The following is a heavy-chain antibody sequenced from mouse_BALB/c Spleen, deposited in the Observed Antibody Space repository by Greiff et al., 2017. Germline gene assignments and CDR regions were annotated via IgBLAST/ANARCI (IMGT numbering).Heavy chain of an antibody. CDR3: ERQAYYGRYVRDFGV. CDR2: ISNGGGST. D-gene: IGHD2-1*01. CDR1: GFTFSSYT. J-gene: IGHJ1*01. V-gene: IGHV5-12-2*01. Sequence: DVKLVESGGGLVQPGGSLKLSCAASGFTFSSYTMSWVRQPPEKRLEWVAYISNGGGSTYYPDTVKGRFTISRDNAKNTLYLQMSSLKSEDTAWYYCERQAYYGRYVRDFGVWGAGTTVTVSS.